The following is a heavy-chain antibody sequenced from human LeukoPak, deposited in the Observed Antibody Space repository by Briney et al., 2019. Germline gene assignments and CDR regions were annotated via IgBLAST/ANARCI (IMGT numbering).Heavy chain of an antibody. CDR3: ARVGGITMIVVLIGDAFDI. D-gene: IGHD3-22*01. CDR2: IIPIFGTA. CDR1: GGTFSSYA. V-gene: IGHV1-69*06. J-gene: IGHJ3*02. Sequence: ASVKVSCKASGGTFSSYAISWVRQAPGQGLEWMGGIIPIFGTANYAQKFQGRVTITADKSTSTAYMELSSLRSEDTAVYYCARVGGITMIVVLIGDAFDIWGQGTMVTVSS.